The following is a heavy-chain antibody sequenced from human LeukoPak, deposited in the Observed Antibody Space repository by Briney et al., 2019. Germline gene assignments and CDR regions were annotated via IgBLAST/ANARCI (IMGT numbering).Heavy chain of an antibody. CDR1: GYTFTSYG. Sequence: VASVKVSCKASGYTFTSYGISWVRQAPGQGLEWMGGIIPIFGTANYAQKFQGRVTITADESTSTAYMELSSLRSEDTAVYYCARDRYGSGSYYTPDFDYWGQGTLVTVSS. D-gene: IGHD3-10*01. CDR2: IIPIFGTA. V-gene: IGHV1-69*13. J-gene: IGHJ4*02. CDR3: ARDRYGSGSYYTPDFDY.